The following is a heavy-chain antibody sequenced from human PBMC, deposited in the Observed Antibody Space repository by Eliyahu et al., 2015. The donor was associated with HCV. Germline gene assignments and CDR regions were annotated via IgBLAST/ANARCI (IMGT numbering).Heavy chain of an antibody. CDR3: ARDVSGDPLYWYFDL. J-gene: IGHJ2*01. D-gene: IGHD4-17*01. V-gene: IGHV1-46*04. CDR2: INPSGGST. CDR1: GYTFTSYY. Sequence: QVQLVQSGAEVKKPGASVKVSCKASGYTFTSYYMHWVRQAPGQGLEWMGIINPSGGSTSYAQKLQGRVTMTRDTSTSTVYMELSSLRSEDTAVYYCARDVSGDPLYWYFDLWGRGTLVTVSS.